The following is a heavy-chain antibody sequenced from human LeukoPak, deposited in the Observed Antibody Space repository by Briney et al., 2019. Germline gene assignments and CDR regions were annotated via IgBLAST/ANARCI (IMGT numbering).Heavy chain of an antibody. V-gene: IGHV3-7*03. Sequence: GGSLRLSCAASGFTFSSYWMSWVRQAPGKGLEWVANIKQDGSEKYYVDSVKGRFTISRDNAENSLYLQMNSLRAEDTAVYYCAKGDYYDSSGFSSVGAFDIWGQGTMVTVSS. CDR1: GFTFSSYW. J-gene: IGHJ3*02. CDR3: AKGDYYDSSGFSSVGAFDI. D-gene: IGHD3-22*01. CDR2: IKQDGSEK.